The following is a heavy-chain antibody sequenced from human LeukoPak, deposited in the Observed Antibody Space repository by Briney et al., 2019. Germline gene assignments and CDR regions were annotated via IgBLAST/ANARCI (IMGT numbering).Heavy chain of an antibody. Sequence: ASVKVSCKASGYTFTSYDINWVRQATGQGLEWMGWMNPNSGNTGYAQKFQGRVTITTDESRSTAYMELSSLRSEDTAVYYCARSSGYYLRYYYYMDVWGTGTTVSVSS. J-gene: IGHJ6*03. V-gene: IGHV1-8*01. CDR3: ARSSGYYLRYYYYMDV. CDR2: MNPNSGNT. CDR1: GYTFTSYD. D-gene: IGHD3-22*01.